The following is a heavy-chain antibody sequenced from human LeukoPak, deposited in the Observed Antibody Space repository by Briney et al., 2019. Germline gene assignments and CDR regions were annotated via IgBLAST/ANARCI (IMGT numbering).Heavy chain of an antibody. CDR1: GGSISSGGYS. Sequence: SETLSLTCAVSGGSISSGGYSWSWIRQPPGKGLEWIGYIYHSGSTYYNPSLKSRVTISVDRSKNQFSLKLSSVTAADTAVYYCARGQPSYYDILTGPYYFDYWGQGTLVTVSS. CDR3: ARGQPSYYDILTGPYYFDY. V-gene: IGHV4-30-2*01. J-gene: IGHJ4*02. D-gene: IGHD3-9*01. CDR2: IYHSGST.